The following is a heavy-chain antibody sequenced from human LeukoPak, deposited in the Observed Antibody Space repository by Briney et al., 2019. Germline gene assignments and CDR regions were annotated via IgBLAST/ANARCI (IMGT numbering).Heavy chain of an antibody. V-gene: IGHV3-30*19. CDR3: ARGQGEGGFDY. D-gene: IGHD1-26*01. CDR2: ISYEGNNK. Sequence: GRSLRLSCAASGFTFSTYGMHWVRQAPSRGLDWVAVISYEGNNKDYAESVKGRFTLSRDNSKNTLYLQMNSLRPGDTAVYYCARGQGEGGFDYWGQGTLVSVSS. J-gene: IGHJ4*02. CDR1: GFTFSTYG.